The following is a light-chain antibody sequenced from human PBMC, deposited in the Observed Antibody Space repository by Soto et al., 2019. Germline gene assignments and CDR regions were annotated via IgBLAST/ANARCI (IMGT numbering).Light chain of an antibody. J-gene: IGLJ3*02. Sequence: QSVLTQPPSASRTPGQRVTISCSGSSSKIGSSSVYWYRLLPGTAPKLLIYRNNQRPSGVPDRFSGSKSGTSASLAISGLRSEDESDYYCAAWDDSLSGPWVFGGGTKVTVL. CDR3: AAWDDSLSGPWV. V-gene: IGLV1-47*01. CDR2: RNN. CDR1: SSKIGSSS.